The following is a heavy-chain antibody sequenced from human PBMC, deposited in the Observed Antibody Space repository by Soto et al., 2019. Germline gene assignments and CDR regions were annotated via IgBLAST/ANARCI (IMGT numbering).Heavy chain of an antibody. Sequence: PGGSLRLSCAASGFTFCSYAMHWVRQAPGKGLEWVAVISYDGSNKYYADSVKGRFTISRDNSKNTLYLQMNSLRAEDTAVYYCARDLLVAGTWDYFDYWGQGTLVTVSS. D-gene: IGHD6-19*01. V-gene: IGHV3-30-3*01. CDR3: ARDLLVAGTWDYFDY. CDR1: GFTFCSYA. CDR2: ISYDGSNK. J-gene: IGHJ4*02.